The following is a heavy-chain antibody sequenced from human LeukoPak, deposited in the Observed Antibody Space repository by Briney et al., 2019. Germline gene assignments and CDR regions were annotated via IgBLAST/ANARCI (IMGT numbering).Heavy chain of an antibody. CDR1: GGSISSYY. V-gene: IGHV4-59*12. D-gene: IGHD1-26*01. CDR3: ARDRVELPFDY. Sequence: SETLSLTCTVSGGSISSYYWSWIRQPPGKGLEWIGYIYYSGSTNYNPSLKSRVTISVDKSKNQFSLKLSSVTAADTAVYYCARDRVELPFDYWGQGTLVTVSS. J-gene: IGHJ4*02. CDR2: IYYSGST.